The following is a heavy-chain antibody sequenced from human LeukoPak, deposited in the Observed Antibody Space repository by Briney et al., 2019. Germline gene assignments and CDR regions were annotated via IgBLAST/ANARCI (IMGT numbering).Heavy chain of an antibody. CDR1: GFTFSNYA. CDR3: ARVGGSWDYYFYYMDV. CDR2: ITTSGTTI. J-gene: IGHJ6*03. Sequence: GGSLRLSCAASGFTFSNYAMTWVRQAPGKGLEWVSFITTSGTTIYYADSVKGRFTISRDNAKNSLYLQMNSLRAEDTAVYYCARVGGSWDYYFYYMDVWGKGTTVTVSS. D-gene: IGHD6-13*01. V-gene: IGHV3-48*01.